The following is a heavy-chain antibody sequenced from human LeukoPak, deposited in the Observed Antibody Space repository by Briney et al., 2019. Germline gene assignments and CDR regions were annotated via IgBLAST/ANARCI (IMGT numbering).Heavy chain of an antibody. CDR2: ISSSSSYI. J-gene: IGHJ4*02. Sequence: GALGPSCAASGFTFNSYSMNLGRQAPRKGVEWVSFISSSSSYIYYADSVKGRFTISRDNAKNSLYLQMNSLRAEDTAVYYCARVYKAYYYGSGSYSHFDYWGQGTLVTVSS. V-gene: IGHV3-21*01. D-gene: IGHD3-10*01. CDR1: GFTFNSYS. CDR3: ARVYKAYYYGSGSYSHFDY.